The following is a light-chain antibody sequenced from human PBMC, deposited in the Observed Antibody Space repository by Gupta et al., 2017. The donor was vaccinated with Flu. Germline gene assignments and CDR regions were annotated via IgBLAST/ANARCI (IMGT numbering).Light chain of an antibody. CDR1: SSDVGGCKL. Sequence: STGTGTSSDVGGCKLVDWDQKDPGKAHKLIIYEGSRRTAGDANRFSGSKAGNTASLTIYGLQAEDEDDYYCCSYAGSDVYVFGIGTKVTVL. V-gene: IGLV2-23*01. CDR2: EGS. CDR3: CSYAGSDVYV. J-gene: IGLJ1*01.